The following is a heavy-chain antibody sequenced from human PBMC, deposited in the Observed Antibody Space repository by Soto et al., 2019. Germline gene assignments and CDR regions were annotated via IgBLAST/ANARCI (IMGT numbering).Heavy chain of an antibody. CDR2: IYYSGST. CDR3: ARLYGFSGFDY. J-gene: IGHJ4*02. Sequence: PETLSLTCTVSGGSISSYYWSLLRQPPGKGLEWIGYIYYSGSTNYNPSLKSRVTISVDTSKNQFSLKLSSVTAADTAVYYCARLYGFSGFDYWGQGTLVTVSS. V-gene: IGHV4-59*08. CDR1: GGSISSYY. D-gene: IGHD6-25*01.